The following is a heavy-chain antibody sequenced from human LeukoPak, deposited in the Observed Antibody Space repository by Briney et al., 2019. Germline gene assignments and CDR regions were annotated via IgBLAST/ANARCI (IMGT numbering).Heavy chain of an antibody. CDR3: AGDPGKHCGGDCSGDY. J-gene: IGHJ4*02. Sequence: ASVKVSCKASGYTFTGYYMHWVRQAPGQGLEWMGWINPNSGGTNYAQKFQGRVTMTRDTSISTAYMELSRLRSDDTAVYYCAGDPGKHCGGDCSGDYWGQGTLVTVSS. CDR1: GYTFTGYY. D-gene: IGHD2-21*02. CDR2: INPNSGGT. V-gene: IGHV1-2*02.